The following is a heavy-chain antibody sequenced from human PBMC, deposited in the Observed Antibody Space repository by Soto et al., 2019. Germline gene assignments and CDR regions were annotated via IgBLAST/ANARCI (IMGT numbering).Heavy chain of an antibody. J-gene: IGHJ4*02. CDR1: GGSISSGGYY. D-gene: IGHD4-17*01. CDR3: EEDLNGWPLLFAF. V-gene: IGHV4-31*03. Sequence: PSETLSLTCTVSGGSISSGGYYCSWIRQHPGKGLEWMGYIYFSGGTYYNPSLKSRVTISVDTSKNQFSLKLSSVTAADTAVYYCEEDLNGWPLLFAFGAQGTLAPVS. CDR2: IYFSGGT.